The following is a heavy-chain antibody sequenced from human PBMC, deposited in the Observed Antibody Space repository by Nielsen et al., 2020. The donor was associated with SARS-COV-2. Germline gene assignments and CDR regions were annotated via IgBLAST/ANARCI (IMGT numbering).Heavy chain of an antibody. V-gene: IGHV6-1*01. CDR1: GDSVSRDIG. CDR3: ARGWLRGYFDL. Sequence: SQTLSLTCAISGDSVSRDIGWNWIRQSPSRGLEWLGRTYYRSKWYNDYAVSMRSRMTINPDTSKNQFSLQLSSVTPEDTAVYYCARGWLRGYFDLWGQGTLVTVSS. J-gene: IGHJ4*02. CDR2: TYYRSKWYN. D-gene: IGHD5-12*01.